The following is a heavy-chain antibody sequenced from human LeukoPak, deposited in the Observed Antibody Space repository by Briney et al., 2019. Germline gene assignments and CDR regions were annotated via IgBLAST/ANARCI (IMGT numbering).Heavy chain of an antibody. CDR2: VSGSGGAT. Sequence: GGSLRLSCAVSGFPFTNYAMSWVRQAPGKGLEWVAAVSGSGGATYHVDSVKGRFTISRDNSKNTLYLEMNSLRAEDTALYYCTKSNREFDPWGQGTLVTVSS. V-gene: IGHV3-23*01. CDR3: TKSNREFDP. CDR1: GFPFTNYA. J-gene: IGHJ5*02. D-gene: IGHD1-14*01.